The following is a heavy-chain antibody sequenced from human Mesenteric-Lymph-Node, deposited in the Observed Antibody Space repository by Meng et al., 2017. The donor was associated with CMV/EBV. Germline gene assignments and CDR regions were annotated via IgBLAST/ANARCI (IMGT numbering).Heavy chain of an antibody. CDR1: GFTFSSYA. CDR3: ATVPREVRGVKWFDP. J-gene: IGHJ5*02. Sequence: SLKISCAASGFTFSSYALHWVRQAPGKGLDWVSVISYDGSSTYYADSVKGRFTISRDNSKNMLYLQLNSLRAEDTAVYYCATVPREVRGVKWFDPWGQGTLVTVSS. D-gene: IGHD3-10*01. V-gene: IGHV3-30-3*01. CDR2: ISYDGSST.